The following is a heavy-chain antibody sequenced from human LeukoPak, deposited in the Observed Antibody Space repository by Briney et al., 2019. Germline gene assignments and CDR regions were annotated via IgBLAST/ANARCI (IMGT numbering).Heavy chain of an antibody. J-gene: IGHJ5*01. Sequence: GESLKIACKGSGYSFSDYWIGWVRHVPGGGLECLGIIYPGDSDIRYNPSFQGQVTISGDKSTNTAYLQWSSLKASDTAMYYCARHALHFDNSNFDSWGRGTLVTVSS. CDR3: ARHALHFDNSNFDS. V-gene: IGHV5-51*01. CDR2: IYPGDSDI. CDR1: GYSFSDYW. D-gene: IGHD3-9*01.